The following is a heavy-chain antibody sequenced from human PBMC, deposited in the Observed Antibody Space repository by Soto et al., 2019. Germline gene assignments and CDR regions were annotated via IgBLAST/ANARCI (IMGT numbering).Heavy chain of an antibody. V-gene: IGHV3-23*01. CDR1: GFTFSNYS. J-gene: IGHJ4*02. CDR3: AKDRGITMVVVTVLLDY. Sequence: EVQRLESGGGLVQPGGSLRLSCAASGFTFSNYSMSWVRQAPGKGLEWVSGITGTGGSTYYGDSVKGRFTISRDNSKNTLYLQMNSLRAEDTAVYYCAKDRGITMVVVTVLLDYGGKGPLVTVSS. D-gene: IGHD3-22*01. CDR2: ITGTGGST.